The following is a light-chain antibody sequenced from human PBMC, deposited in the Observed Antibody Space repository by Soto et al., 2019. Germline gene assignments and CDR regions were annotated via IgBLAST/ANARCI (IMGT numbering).Light chain of an antibody. V-gene: IGLV2-11*01. J-gene: IGLJ2*01. CDR1: SGDVGGHDF. Sequence: QSALTQPRSVSGSPGQSVTISCTGISGDVGGHDFVSWYQQHPGKAPKLILYDVDKRPSGVPDRFSGSTDGSSNSASLTISGLQTEDEADYYCQSYDSSIVVFGGGTKLTVL. CDR3: QSYDSSIVV. CDR2: DVD.